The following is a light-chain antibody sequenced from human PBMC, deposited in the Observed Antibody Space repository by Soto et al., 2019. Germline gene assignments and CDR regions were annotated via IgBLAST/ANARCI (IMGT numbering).Light chain of an antibody. CDR3: QQYGSSPMYT. Sequence: EIVLTQSPGTLSLSPGERDTLSCRASQSVSSSYLAWYQQTPGQAPRLLIYGVSSRATGIPDRFSGSGSGTDVTLTISRLEPDDFAVYYCQQYGSSPMYTFGQGTNLEIK. J-gene: IGKJ2*01. CDR2: GVS. CDR1: QSVSSSY. V-gene: IGKV3-20*01.